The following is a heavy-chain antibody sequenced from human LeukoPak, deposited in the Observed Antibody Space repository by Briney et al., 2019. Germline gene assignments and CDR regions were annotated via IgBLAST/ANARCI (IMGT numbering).Heavy chain of an antibody. J-gene: IGHJ6*03. CDR1: GYTFTSYY. Sequence: ASVKVSCKASGYTFTSYYMHWVRQAPGQGLEWMGIINPSGGSTSYAQKFQGRVTITADESTSTAYMELSSLRSEDTAVYYCASTGAPRVYYYYMDVWGKGTTVTVSS. D-gene: IGHD1-14*01. V-gene: IGHV1-46*01. CDR2: INPSGGST. CDR3: ASTGAPRVYYYYMDV.